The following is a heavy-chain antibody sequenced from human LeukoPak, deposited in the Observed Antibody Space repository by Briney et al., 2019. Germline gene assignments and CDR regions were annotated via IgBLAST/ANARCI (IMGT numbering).Heavy chain of an antibody. CDR1: GFTFSSYA. V-gene: IGHV3-30-3*01. J-gene: IGHJ4*02. D-gene: IGHD5-18*01. CDR2: ISYDGSNK. CDR3: AKDQSPKRYRQTSDS. Sequence: GGSLRLSCAASGFTFSSYAMHWVRQAPGKGLEWVAVISYDGSNKYYADSVKGRFTISRDNSKNTLYLQMNSLRAEDTAVYYCAKDQSPKRYRQTSDSWGQGTLVTVSS.